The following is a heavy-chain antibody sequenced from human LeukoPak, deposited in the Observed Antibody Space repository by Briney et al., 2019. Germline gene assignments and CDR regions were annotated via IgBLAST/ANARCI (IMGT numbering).Heavy chain of an antibody. CDR3: ARDYDSSGYYDPYYFDY. D-gene: IGHD3-22*01. Sequence: PGGSLRLSCAASGFTFSSYGMHWVRQAPGKGLEWVAVIWYDGSNKYYADSVKGRFTISRDNSKNTLYLQMNSLRAEDTAVYYCARDYDSSGYYDPYYFDYWGQGTLVTVSS. V-gene: IGHV3-33*01. J-gene: IGHJ4*02. CDR1: GFTFSSYG. CDR2: IWYDGSNK.